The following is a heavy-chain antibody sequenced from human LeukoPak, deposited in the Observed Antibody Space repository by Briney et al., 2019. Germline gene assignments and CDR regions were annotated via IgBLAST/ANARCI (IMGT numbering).Heavy chain of an antibody. J-gene: IGHJ4*02. CDR3: ARRQLWPPPYYFDY. CDR1: GYTFTSYG. D-gene: IGHD5-18*01. V-gene: IGHV1-18*01. CDR2: ISAYNGNT. Sequence: ASVKVSCKASGYTFTSYGISWVRQAPGQGLEWMGWISAYNGNTNYAQKLQGRVTMTTDTSTSTAYMELRSLRSDDTAVYYCARRQLWPPPYYFDYWGQGTLVTVSS.